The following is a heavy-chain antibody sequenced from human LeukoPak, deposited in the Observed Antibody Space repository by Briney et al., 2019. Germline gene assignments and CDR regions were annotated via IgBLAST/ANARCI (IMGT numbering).Heavy chain of an antibody. CDR1: GGSISSYY. J-gene: IGHJ6*02. Sequence: SSETLSLTCTVSGGSISSYYWSWIRQPPGKGLEWIGYIYYSGSTNYNSSLKSRVTISVDTSKNQFSLKLSSVTAADTAVYYCAREGGDYGMDVWGQGTTVTVSS. CDR2: IYYSGST. V-gene: IGHV4-59*01. D-gene: IGHD3-16*01. CDR3: AREGGDYGMDV.